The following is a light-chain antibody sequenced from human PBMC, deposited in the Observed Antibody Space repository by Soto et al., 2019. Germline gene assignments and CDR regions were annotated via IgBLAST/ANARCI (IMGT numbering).Light chain of an antibody. Sequence: DIQMTQSPSSLSAYLGDRVTITCRASQGISNYLAWYQQKPGRLPKLLLFGASTLQSGVPARFSGSGSGTLFTLTINGLLPEDVATYFCQQSHSAPFTFGPGTTVDIK. CDR3: QQSHSAPFT. V-gene: IGKV1-27*01. J-gene: IGKJ3*01. CDR2: GAS. CDR1: QGISNY.